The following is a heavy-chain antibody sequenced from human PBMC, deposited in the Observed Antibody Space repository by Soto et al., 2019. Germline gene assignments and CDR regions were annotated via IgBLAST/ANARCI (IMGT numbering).Heavy chain of an antibody. CDR1: GGTFSSYA. CDR2: IIPIYGTA. J-gene: IGHJ5*02. D-gene: IGHD2-15*01. V-gene: IGHV1-69*13. Sequence: SVKVSCKASGGTFSSYAISWVRQAPGQGLEWMGGIIPIYGTANYAQKFQGRVTITADESTSTAYMELSSLRSEDTAAYYCARDLGGCSAGSCRHNWFDPWGQGTLVTVSS. CDR3: ARDLGGCSAGSCRHNWFDP.